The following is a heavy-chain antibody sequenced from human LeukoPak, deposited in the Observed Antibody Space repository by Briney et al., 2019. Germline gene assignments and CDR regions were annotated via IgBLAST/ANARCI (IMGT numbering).Heavy chain of an antibody. CDR3: ARRTTMMDLDY. CDR1: GYSFTSYG. V-gene: IGHV5-51*01. CDR2: IYPGDSDT. J-gene: IGHJ4*02. D-gene: IGHD3-22*01. Sequence: GDSLKISCKGSGYSFTSYGIGWVRQMPGKGLEWMGIIYPGDSDTRYSPSFQGQVTISADKSISTAYLQWSSLKASDTAMYYCARRTTMMDLDYWGQGTLVTVSS.